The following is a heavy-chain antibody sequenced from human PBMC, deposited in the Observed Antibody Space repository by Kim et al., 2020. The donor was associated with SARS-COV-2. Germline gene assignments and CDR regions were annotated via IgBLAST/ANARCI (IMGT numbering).Heavy chain of an antibody. CDR2: IKSKTYDATT. D-gene: IGHD1-1*01. V-gene: IGHV3-15*01. CDR1: GFTFSDAW. CDR3: ATGTMFDS. Sequence: GGSLRLSCAASGFTFSDAWMSWGRQAPGKGLEWVGRIKSKTYDATTDYSAPVKGRFTISRDDSKNTLYLQMDSLKTEDTAVYYCATGTMFDSWGQGTLVTVSS. J-gene: IGHJ5*01.